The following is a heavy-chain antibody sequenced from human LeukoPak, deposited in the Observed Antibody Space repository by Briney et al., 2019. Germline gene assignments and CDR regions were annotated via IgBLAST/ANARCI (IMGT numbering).Heavy chain of an antibody. CDR3: ARDPDLGYGFVAFDI. J-gene: IGHJ3*02. CDR1: GFSLSTYS. D-gene: IGHD3-16*01. CDR2: ISSRSSTI. V-gene: IGHV3-48*04. Sequence: PGGSLRLSCVASGFSLSTYSMNWVRQAPGKGLEWISYISSRSSTIYYADSVKGRFTVSRDNARNSLSLQMNSLRADDTAVYYCARDPDLGYGFVAFDIWGQGTMVTVSS.